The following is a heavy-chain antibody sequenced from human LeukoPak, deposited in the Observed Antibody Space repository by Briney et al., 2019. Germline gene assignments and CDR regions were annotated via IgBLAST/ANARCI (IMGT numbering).Heavy chain of an antibody. CDR1: GGSISSYY. Sequence: SETLSLTCTVSGGSISSYYWSWIRQPAGKGLEWIGRIDTGGSNNYNPSLKSRVTMSVDTYKNQFSLKLSSVTAADTAVYYCARGRMDYYDSSGYYYYYYGMDVWGQGTTVTVSS. CDR3: ARGRMDYYDSSGYYYYYYGMDV. CDR2: IDTGGSN. J-gene: IGHJ6*02. D-gene: IGHD3-22*01. V-gene: IGHV4-4*07.